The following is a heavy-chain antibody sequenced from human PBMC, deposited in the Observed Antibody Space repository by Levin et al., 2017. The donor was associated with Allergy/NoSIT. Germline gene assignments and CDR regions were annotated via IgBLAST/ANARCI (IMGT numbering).Heavy chain of an antibody. J-gene: IGHJ4*02. CDR1: GFTFSNYA. CDR3: AKGSINSWDEFDY. D-gene: IGHD1-26*01. CDR2: ISGGDTAT. Sequence: GESLKISCAASGFTFSNYAMSWVRQAPGQGLEWVSTISGGDTATYHADSVKGRFAIARDTFKNTLYLQMNSLRVEDTATYYCAKGSINSWDEFDYWGQGTLVTVSP. V-gene: IGHV3-23*01.